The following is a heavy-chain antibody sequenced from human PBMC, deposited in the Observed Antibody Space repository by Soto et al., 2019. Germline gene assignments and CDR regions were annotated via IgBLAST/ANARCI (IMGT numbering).Heavy chain of an antibody. J-gene: IGHJ6*03. CDR3: ARASVGRFLEWLLEYYYYYYMDV. V-gene: IGHV3-7*01. Sequence: EVQLVESGGGLVQPGGSLRLSCAASGFTFSSYWMSWVRQAPGKGLEWVANIKQDGSEKYNVDSVKGRFTISRDNAKNSLYLQMNSLRAEDTAVYYCARASVGRFLEWLLEYYYYYYMDVWGKGTTVTVSS. D-gene: IGHD3-3*01. CDR2: IKQDGSEK. CDR1: GFTFSSYW.